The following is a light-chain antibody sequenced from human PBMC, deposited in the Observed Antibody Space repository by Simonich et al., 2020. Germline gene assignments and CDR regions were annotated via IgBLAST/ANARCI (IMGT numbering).Light chain of an antibody. CDR1: SGYSNYK. J-gene: IGLJ2*01. CDR2: VGNGGIVG. CDR3: GADHGSGSNFVV. Sequence: QPVLTQPPSASASLGASVTLTCTLSSGYSNYKVDWYQPRPGKGPRFVMRVGNGGIVGSKGDGIPDRFSGLGSGLNRYLTIKNIQEEDESDYHCGADHGSGSNFVVFGGGTKLTVL. V-gene: IGLV9-49*01.